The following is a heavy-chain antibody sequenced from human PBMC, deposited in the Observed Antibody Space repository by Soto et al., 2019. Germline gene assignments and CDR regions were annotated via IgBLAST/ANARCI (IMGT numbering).Heavy chain of an antibody. D-gene: IGHD3-10*01. V-gene: IGHV1-69*02. CDR3: ATSYGSGYRAFDY. CDR1: GDTFAFHS. J-gene: IGHJ4*02. Sequence: QVQLVQSGAEVKRPGSSVKVSCKASGDTFAFHSINWVRQAPGLGLEWMGRINPILSMSNYAQRFQGRATTTADKSTSTAYMVLSSLRSADTAIYYCATSYGSGYRAFDYWAQGALVTVSS. CDR2: INPILSMS.